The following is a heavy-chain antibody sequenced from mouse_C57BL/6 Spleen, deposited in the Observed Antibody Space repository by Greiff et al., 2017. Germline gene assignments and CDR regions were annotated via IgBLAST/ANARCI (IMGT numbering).Heavy chain of an antibody. Sequence: QVHVKQSGAELARPGASVKLSCKASGYTFTSYGISWVKQRTGQGLEWIGEIYPRSGNTYYNEKFKGKATLTADKSSSTAYMELRSLTSEDSAVYFCARRDTTVVPYAMDYWGQGTSVTVSS. CDR3: ARRDTTVVPYAMDY. CDR2: IYPRSGNT. J-gene: IGHJ4*01. V-gene: IGHV1-81*01. D-gene: IGHD1-1*01. CDR1: GYTFTSYG.